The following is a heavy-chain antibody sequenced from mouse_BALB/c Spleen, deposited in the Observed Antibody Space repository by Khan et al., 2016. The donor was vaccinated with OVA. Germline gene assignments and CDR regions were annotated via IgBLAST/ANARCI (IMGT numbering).Heavy chain of an antibody. CDR2: IIYTGYT. CDR3: ARSTYRYAFVY. CDR1: GDSIPSGY. V-gene: IGHV3-8*02. Sequence: EVKLLESGPSLVKPSQTLSLTCSVTGDSIPSGYWNWMRTFPGNKLEYMGYIIYTGYTYYNPSPKSRISITRHTSKNQYYLQLNSVTDEDTATYYCARSTYRYAFVYWGQGTLVTVSA. D-gene: IGHD2-12*01. J-gene: IGHJ3*01.